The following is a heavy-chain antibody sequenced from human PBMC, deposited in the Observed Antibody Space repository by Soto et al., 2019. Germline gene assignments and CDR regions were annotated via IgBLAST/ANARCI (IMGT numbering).Heavy chain of an antibody. J-gene: IGHJ4*02. CDR2: INHSGST. Sequence: PSETLSLTCAVYGGSFSGYYWSWIRQPPGKGLEWIGEINHSGSTNYNPSLKSRVTISVDTSKNQFSLKLSSVTAADTAVYYCARASSGVGATGFDYWGQGTLVSVS. D-gene: IGHD1-26*01. V-gene: IGHV4-34*01. CDR3: ARASSGVGATGFDY. CDR1: GGSFSGYY.